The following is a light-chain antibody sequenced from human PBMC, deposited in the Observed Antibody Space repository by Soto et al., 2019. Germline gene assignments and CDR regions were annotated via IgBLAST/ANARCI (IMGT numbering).Light chain of an antibody. CDR2: EVT. V-gene: IGLV2-8*01. CDR1: RRDVGGYNY. Sequence: QSALTQPPSASGSPGQSVRISCTGTRRDVGGYNYVAWYQQHPGKAPKLIIYEVTKRPSGVPDRFSGSESGNTASLTVSGLQAEDEADYYCSSYVGNDVFVFGTGTKLTVL. J-gene: IGLJ1*01. CDR3: SSYVGNDVFV.